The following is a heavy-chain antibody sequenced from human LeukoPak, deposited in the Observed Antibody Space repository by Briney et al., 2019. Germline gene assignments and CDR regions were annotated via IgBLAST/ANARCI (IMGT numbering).Heavy chain of an antibody. CDR3: ARDDGRFGDAFDI. Sequence: SETLSLTCTVSGGSISSYYWSWIRQPPGKGLEWIGYIYYSGSTNYNPSLKSRVTISVDTSKNQFSLKLSSVTAADTAVYYCARDDGRFGDAFDIWGQGTMVTVSS. CDR2: IYYSGST. CDR1: GGSISSYY. V-gene: IGHV4-59*01. J-gene: IGHJ3*02. D-gene: IGHD3-16*01.